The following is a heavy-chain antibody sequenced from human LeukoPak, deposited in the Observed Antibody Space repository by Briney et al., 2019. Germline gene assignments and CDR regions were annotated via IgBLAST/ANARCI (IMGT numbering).Heavy chain of an antibody. V-gene: IGHV3-23*01. CDR1: GFTFSSYA. Sequence: PGGSLRLSCAASGFTFSSYAMSWVRQAPGKGLEWVSAISGSGGSTYYADSVKGRFTISRDNSKNTLYLQMNSLRAEDTAVYYCAKSRHVGYYYDSSGYYYFDYWGQGTLVTVSS. CDR3: AKSRHVGYYYDSSGYYYFDY. CDR2: ISGSGGST. J-gene: IGHJ4*02. D-gene: IGHD3-22*01.